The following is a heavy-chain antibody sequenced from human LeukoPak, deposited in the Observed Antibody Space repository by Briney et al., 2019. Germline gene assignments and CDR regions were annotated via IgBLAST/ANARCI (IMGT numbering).Heavy chain of an antibody. J-gene: IGHJ4*02. CDR1: GFTFSSYA. CDR2: ISGSGDTT. V-gene: IGHV3-23*01. D-gene: IGHD6-13*01. Sequence: GGSLRLSCAASGFTFSSYAMNWVRQAPGKGLEWVSFISGSGDTTYYADSVKGRFTISRDNPKNTLYLQMNSLRAEDTAVYYCAKDSLSQIAAAGLGPFDYWGQGTLVTVSS. CDR3: AKDSLSQIAAAGLGPFDY.